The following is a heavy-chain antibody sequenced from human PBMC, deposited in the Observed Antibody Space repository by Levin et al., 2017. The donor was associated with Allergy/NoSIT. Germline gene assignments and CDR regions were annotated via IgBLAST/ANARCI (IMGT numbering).Heavy chain of an antibody. J-gene: IGHJ6*03. Sequence: GESLKISCKASGYTFKNYGISWVRQAPGQGLEWMGWISTHNGNTNYAKSFQGRVTMTTDTSTSTADMELRSLISDDTAVYYCARFVVTPVSYFYMDVWGKGTTVTVSS. CDR2: ISTHNGNT. V-gene: IGHV1-18*01. CDR3: ARFVVTPVSYFYMDV. CDR1: GYTFKNYG. D-gene: IGHD2-2*01.